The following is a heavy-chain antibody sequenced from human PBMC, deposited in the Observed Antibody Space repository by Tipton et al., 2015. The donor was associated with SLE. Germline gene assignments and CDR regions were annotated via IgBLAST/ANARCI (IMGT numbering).Heavy chain of an antibody. CDR3: ARRFLEWLLPDAFDI. V-gene: IGHV3-21*03. D-gene: IGHD3-3*01. J-gene: IGHJ3*02. Sequence: SLRLSCAASGFTFSSYSMNWVRQAPGKGLEWGASISSSSSYIYYADSVKGRFTISRDNAKNSLYLQMNSLRAEDTAVYYCARRFLEWLLPDAFDIWGQGTMVTVSS. CDR1: GFTFSSYS. CDR2: ISSSSSYI.